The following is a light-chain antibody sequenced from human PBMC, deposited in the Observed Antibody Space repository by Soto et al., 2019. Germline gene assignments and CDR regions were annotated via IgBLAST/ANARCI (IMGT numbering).Light chain of an antibody. CDR1: SSNIGSNY. CDR3: AAWDDSRSGYVV. V-gene: IGLV1-47*01. J-gene: IGLJ2*01. Sequence: QSVLTQPPSASGTPGQRVTISCSGSSSNIGSNYVYWYQQLPGTAPKLLIYRNNQRPSGVPDRFSGSKSGASASLAISGLRSEDEADYYCAAWDDSRSGYVVFGGGTKLTVL. CDR2: RNN.